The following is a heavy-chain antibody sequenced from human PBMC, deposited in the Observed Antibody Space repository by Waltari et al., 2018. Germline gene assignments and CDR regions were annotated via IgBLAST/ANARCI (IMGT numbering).Heavy chain of an antibody. Sequence: QVQLQQWGAGLLKPSETLSLTCAVNGGSFNSYSGGWIRQPPGKGLEWIGEISHNGRTNENPSLKSRVAISVDTSKNHFSLKLNFLTAADTAVYYCARGEQLHLIRRNSFDTRGQGTLVTVSS. CDR1: GGSFNSYS. CDR3: ARGEQLHLIRRNSFDT. D-gene: IGHD1-1*01. CDR2: ISHNGRT. V-gene: IGHV4-34*01. J-gene: IGHJ5*02.